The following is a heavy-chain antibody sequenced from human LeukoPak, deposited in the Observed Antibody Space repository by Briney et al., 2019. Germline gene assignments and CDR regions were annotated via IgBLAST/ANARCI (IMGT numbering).Heavy chain of an antibody. J-gene: IGHJ3*02. CDR3: ARDSIVGATTYAFDI. CDR1: GYTFTSYY. V-gene: IGHV1-46*01. CDR2: INPSGGST. Sequence: ASVKVSCKASGYTFTSYYMHWVRQAPGQGLGWMGIINPSGGSTSYAQKFQGRVTMTRDMSTSTVYMELSSLRSEDTAVYYCARDSIVGATTYAFDIWGQGTMVTVSS. D-gene: IGHD1-26*01.